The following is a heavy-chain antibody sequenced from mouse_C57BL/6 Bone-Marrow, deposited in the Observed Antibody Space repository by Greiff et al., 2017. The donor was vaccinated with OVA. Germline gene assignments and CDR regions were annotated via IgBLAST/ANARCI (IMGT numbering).Heavy chain of an antibody. J-gene: IGHJ4*01. D-gene: IGHD1-1*01. V-gene: IGHV5-6*01. CDR2: ISTGGSYT. Sequence: EVKVEESGGDLVKPGGSLKLSCAASGFTLSSYGMSWVRQTPDKRLEWVGTISTGGSYTYYPESVKGRATISGDNTKNALYLHMSSLKSEDAALYYGARQGGSSHYYAIDGWGTGTTVTVSS. CDR1: GFTLSSYG. CDR3: ARQGGSSHYYAIDG.